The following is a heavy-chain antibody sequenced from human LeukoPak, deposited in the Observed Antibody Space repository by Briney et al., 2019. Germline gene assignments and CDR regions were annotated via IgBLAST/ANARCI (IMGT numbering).Heavy chain of an antibody. CDR3: AREVYYYDSSWVDY. V-gene: IGHV3-9*01. CDR1: GFTFDDYA. Sequence: GGSLRLSCAASGFTFDDYAMHWVRQAPGKGLEWVSGISWNSGSIGYADSVKGRFTISRDNAKNSLYLQMNSLRAEDTALYYCAREVYYYDSSWVDYWGQGTLVTVSS. CDR2: ISWNSGSI. J-gene: IGHJ4*02. D-gene: IGHD3-22*01.